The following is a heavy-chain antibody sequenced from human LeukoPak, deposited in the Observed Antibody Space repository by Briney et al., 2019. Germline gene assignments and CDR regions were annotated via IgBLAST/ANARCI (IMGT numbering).Heavy chain of an antibody. Sequence: PSETLSLTCTVSGGSISSYYWSWIRQPPGKGLEWIGYIYYSGSTNYNPSLKSRVAISVDTSKNQFSLKLSSVTAADTAVYYCARRGGSSGYQRYFDYWGQGTLVTVSS. J-gene: IGHJ4*02. CDR2: IYYSGST. CDR3: ARRGGSSGYQRYFDY. D-gene: IGHD3-22*01. CDR1: GGSISSYY. V-gene: IGHV4-59*08.